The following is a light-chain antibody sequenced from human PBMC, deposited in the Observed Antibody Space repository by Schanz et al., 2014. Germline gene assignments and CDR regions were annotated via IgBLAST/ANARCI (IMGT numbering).Light chain of an antibody. V-gene: IGLV2-14*03. CDR3: SSYTSSSTLEV. CDR1: TDVDYGNF. CDR2: DVH. Sequence: QSVLTQPPSASGSPGQSITVSCTGTTDVDYGNFVSWYQQHPGKAPKLIIYDVHHRPSGVSNRFSGSKTGDTASLTISGLQAEDEADYYCSSYTSSSTLEVFGGGTKLTVL. J-gene: IGLJ3*02.